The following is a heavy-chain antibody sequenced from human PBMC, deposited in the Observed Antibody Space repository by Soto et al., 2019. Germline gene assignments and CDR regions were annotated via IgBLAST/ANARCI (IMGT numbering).Heavy chain of an antibody. CDR1: GYTFTSYD. Sequence: QVPLVQSGAEVKKPGASVKVSCKASGYTFTSYDINWVRQATGQGLEWMGWMNPNSGNTGYAQKFQGRVTMTRNTSISTAYMELSSLRSEDTAVYYCARVVVVAATTSGWFDPWGQGTLVTVSS. J-gene: IGHJ5*02. CDR3: ARVVVVAATTSGWFDP. CDR2: MNPNSGNT. D-gene: IGHD2-15*01. V-gene: IGHV1-8*01.